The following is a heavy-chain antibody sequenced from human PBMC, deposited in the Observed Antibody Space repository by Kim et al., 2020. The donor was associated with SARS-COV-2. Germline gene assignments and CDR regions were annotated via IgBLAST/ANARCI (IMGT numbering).Heavy chain of an antibody. D-gene: IGHD6-13*01. Sequence: SETLSLTCAVYGGSFSGYYWSWIRQPPGKGLEWIGEINHSGSTNYNPSLKSRVTISVDTSKNQFSLKLSSVTAADTAVYYCARGRYSSSWSGPIKKFDP. V-gene: IGHV4-34*01. CDR3: ARGRYSSSWSGPIKKFDP. J-gene: IGHJ5*02. CDR1: GGSFSGYY. CDR2: INHSGST.